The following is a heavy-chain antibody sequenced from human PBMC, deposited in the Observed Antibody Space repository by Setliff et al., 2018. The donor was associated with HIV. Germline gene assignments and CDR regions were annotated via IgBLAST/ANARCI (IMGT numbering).Heavy chain of an antibody. J-gene: IGHJ4*02. V-gene: IGHV4-61*02. Sequence: LSLTCTVSGGSISSGSYYWSWIRQPAGKGLEWIGRIYTSGSTNYNPSLKSRVTISVDKSKNQFSLKLSSVTAADTAVYYCARDRPYSGYPDWGQGTLVTVS. CDR1: GGSISSGSYY. CDR3: ARDRPYSGYPD. D-gene: IGHD5-12*01. CDR2: IYTSGST.